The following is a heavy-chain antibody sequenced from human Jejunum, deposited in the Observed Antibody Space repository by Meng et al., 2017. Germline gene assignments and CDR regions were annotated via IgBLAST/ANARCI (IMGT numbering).Heavy chain of an antibody. Sequence: SVKVSCKAFGGSFSGYPLSWVRQGPGQGFEWMGRIIPVRGQTHYAQRFQRRVTITADDSTSTAYMELSSLTSADTAVYYCGRPHAPGNDHYAMDVWGQGTAVTVSS. CDR2: IIPVRGQT. D-gene: IGHD3-10*01. V-gene: IGHV1-69*10. CDR3: GRPHAPGNDHYAMDV. CDR1: GGSFSGYP. J-gene: IGHJ6*02.